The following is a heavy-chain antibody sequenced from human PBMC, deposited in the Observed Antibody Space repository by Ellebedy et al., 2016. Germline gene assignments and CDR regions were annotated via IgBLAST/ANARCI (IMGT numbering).Heavy chain of an antibody. CDR3: SRHTDYALDY. D-gene: IGHD4-17*01. CDR2: IKQDGSEK. J-gene: IGHJ4*02. Sequence: GGSLRLSCTASGFTFSSYWMSWVRQAPGKGLECVANIKQDGSEKSYVDSVKGRFTISRDNAKNSLYLQMNSLRAEDTAVYYCSRHTDYALDYWGQGALVTVSS. V-gene: IGHV3-7*01. CDR1: GFTFSSYW.